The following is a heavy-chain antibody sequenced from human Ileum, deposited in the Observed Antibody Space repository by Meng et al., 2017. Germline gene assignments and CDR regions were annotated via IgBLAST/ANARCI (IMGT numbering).Heavy chain of an antibody. CDR1: GGSISFGYW. J-gene: IGHJ4*02. Sequence: QVRMQGWGPGLVKPSGPLSLTCAVSGGSISFGYWWSWVRQPPGQGLEWIGEIHHSGSTNYNPSLKSRVTLSVDDSNNQFSLSLTSVTAADTAVYYCARNGDYSADHWGQGILVTVSS. V-gene: IGHV4-4*02. D-gene: IGHD2-21*01. CDR3: ARNGDYSADH. CDR2: IHHSGST.